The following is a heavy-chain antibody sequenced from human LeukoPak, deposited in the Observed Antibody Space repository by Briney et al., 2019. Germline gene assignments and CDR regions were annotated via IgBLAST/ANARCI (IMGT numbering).Heavy chain of an antibody. D-gene: IGHD3-22*01. CDR3: ARATNYYYDSSGYAPDFDY. CDR2: ISYDASNK. Sequence: GGSLRLSCAASGFTFSSYAMHWVRQAPGKGLEWVALISYDASNKYYADPVKGRFAISRDNSENTLYLQMSSLRAEDTAVYYCARATNYYYDSSGYAPDFDYWGQGTLVTVSS. J-gene: IGHJ4*02. CDR1: GFTFSSYA. V-gene: IGHV3-30*09.